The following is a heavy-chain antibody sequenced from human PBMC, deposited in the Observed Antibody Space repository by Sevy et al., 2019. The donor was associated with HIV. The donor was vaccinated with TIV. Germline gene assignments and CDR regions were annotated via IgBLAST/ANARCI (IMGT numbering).Heavy chain of an antibody. Sequence: SETLSLTCTVSGGSISSGGYYWSWIRQHPGKGLEWIGYIYYSGSTYYNPSLKSRVTVSVDTSKNQCSLKLRSVTAADPAVDYSARAAYCGGDCYWAEYFQHWGQGTLVTVSS. D-gene: IGHD2-21*02. CDR3: ARAAYCGGDCYWAEYFQH. V-gene: IGHV4-31*03. J-gene: IGHJ1*01. CDR1: GGSISSGGYY. CDR2: IYYSGST.